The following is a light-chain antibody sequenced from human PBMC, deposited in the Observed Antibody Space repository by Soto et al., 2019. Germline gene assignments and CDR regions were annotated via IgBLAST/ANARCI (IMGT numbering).Light chain of an antibody. CDR2: AAS. J-gene: IGKJ1*01. V-gene: IGKV1-5*01. CDR1: QSISSY. CDR3: QQYNSYLWT. Sequence: DMQLTQSPSSLSASVGDRVTLTCRASQSISSYLNWYQQKPGKAPKLLIYAASSLESGVPSRFSGSGSGTEFTLTISSLQPDDFATYYCQQYNSYLWTFGQGTKVDIK.